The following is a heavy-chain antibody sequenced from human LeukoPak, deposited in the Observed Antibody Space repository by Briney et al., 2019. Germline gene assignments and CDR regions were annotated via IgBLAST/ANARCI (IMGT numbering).Heavy chain of an antibody. J-gene: IGHJ4*02. D-gene: IGHD1-14*01. CDR3: ASGSGYFFDY. V-gene: IGHV4-39*01. Sequence: SETLSLTCTVSGGSLSRTSYYWGWIRQPPGKGLEWMETFYYSGGTYYNPSLKSRVTISVDTSKNQFSLKLSSVTAADTAVYYCASGSGYFFDYWGQGTLVTVSS. CDR2: FYYSGGT. CDR1: GGSLSRTSYY.